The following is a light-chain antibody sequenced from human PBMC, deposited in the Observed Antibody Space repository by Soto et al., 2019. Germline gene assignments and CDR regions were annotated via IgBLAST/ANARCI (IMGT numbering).Light chain of an antibody. V-gene: IGKV3-20*01. J-gene: IGKJ1*01. CDR1: QSLLYNNTYNY. Sequence: EIVMTQSPLTLPVTPGEPASISCGSGQSLLYNNTYNYLDWYVQHPGHAPXLLIHGASSRATGIPDRFSGSGSGTDFSLTIRRPEPDDFAVYYCQKYGTFWTFGQGTKVDIK. CDR2: GAS. CDR3: QKYGTFWT.